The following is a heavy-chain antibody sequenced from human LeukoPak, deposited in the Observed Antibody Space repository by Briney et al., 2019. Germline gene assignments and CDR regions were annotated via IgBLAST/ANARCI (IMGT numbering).Heavy chain of an antibody. V-gene: IGHV4-59*11. CDR3: ARTSDSSGYGNWFDP. CDR2: IYHSGST. CDR1: GGSISSHY. D-gene: IGHD3-22*01. J-gene: IGHJ5*02. Sequence: KPSETLSLTCTVSGGSISSHYWSWIRQPPGKGLEWIGYIYHSGSTYYNPSLKSRVTISVDRSKNQFSLKLSSVTAADTAVYYCARTSDSSGYGNWFDPWGQGTLVTVSS.